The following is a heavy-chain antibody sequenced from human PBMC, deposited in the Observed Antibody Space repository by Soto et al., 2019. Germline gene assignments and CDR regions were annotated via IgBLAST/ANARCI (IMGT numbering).Heavy chain of an antibody. D-gene: IGHD3-10*01. J-gene: IGHJ4*02. CDR3: ARLVYDTRLNYMYFDF. Sequence: PSETLSLTCAVSGVSISSGNWWTWVRQSPQRGLEYIGEIFHDGTANYYPSFERRVAISVDTSKNQFSLKLTPVTAADTVIYFCARLVYDTRLNYMYFDFWGQGTLVTVSS. V-gene: IGHV4-4*02. CDR1: GVSISSGNW. CDR2: IFHDGTA.